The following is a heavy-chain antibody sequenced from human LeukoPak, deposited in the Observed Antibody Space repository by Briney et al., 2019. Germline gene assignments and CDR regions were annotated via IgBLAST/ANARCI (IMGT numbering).Heavy chain of an antibody. Sequence: GGSLRLSCAASGFTLSSYAMSWVRQAPGKGLEWVSAISGSGGSTYYADSVKGRFTISRDNSKNTLYLQMNSLRAEDTAVYYCAKDPGYSSGWYIIDYWGQGTLVTVSS. CDR1: GFTLSSYA. J-gene: IGHJ4*02. CDR3: AKDPGYSSGWYIIDY. CDR2: ISGSGGST. D-gene: IGHD6-19*01. V-gene: IGHV3-23*01.